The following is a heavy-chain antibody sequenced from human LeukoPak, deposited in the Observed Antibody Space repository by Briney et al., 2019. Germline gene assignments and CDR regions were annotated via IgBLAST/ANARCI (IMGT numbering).Heavy chain of an antibody. J-gene: IGHJ4*02. D-gene: IGHD2-8*01. CDR3: ARDDCTNGVCLDY. V-gene: IGHV4-4*07. CDR1: GGSISSYY. Sequence: PSETLSLTCTVAGGSISSYYWSWIRQPAGKGLEWNGRIYTSGSTNYNPSLKSRVTMSVDTYKNQFSLKLSSVTAADTAVYYCARDDCTNGVCLDYWGQGTLVTASS. CDR2: IYTSGST.